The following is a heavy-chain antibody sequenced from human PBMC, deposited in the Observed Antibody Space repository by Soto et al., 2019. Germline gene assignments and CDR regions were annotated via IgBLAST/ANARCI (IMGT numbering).Heavy chain of an antibody. Sequence: EVPLLESGGGLVQPGGSLRLSCTASGFTFSSYAMSWVRQAPGKGLEWVSAISGSGGSTYYADSVKGRFTISRDNSKNTLYLQMNSLRAEDTAVYYCAKDSAIAARPFDYWGQGTLVTVSS. CDR2: ISGSGGST. J-gene: IGHJ4*02. CDR1: GFTFSSYA. CDR3: AKDSAIAARPFDY. D-gene: IGHD6-6*01. V-gene: IGHV3-23*01.